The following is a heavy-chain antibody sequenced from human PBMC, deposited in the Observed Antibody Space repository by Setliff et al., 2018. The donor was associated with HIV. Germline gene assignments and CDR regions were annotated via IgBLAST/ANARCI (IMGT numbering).Heavy chain of an antibody. J-gene: IGHJ3*02. CDR1: GGSFSGYY. D-gene: IGHD3-3*01. CDR3: ARVDGYDFWCGYYTPHAFDI. V-gene: IGHV4-34*01. Sequence: SETLSLTCAVYGGSFSGYYWSWIRQPPGKGLEWIGEINHSGSTNYSPSLKSRVTISVDTSKNQFSLKLSSVTAADTAVYYCARVDGYDFWCGYYTPHAFDIWGQGTMVTVSS. CDR2: INHSGST.